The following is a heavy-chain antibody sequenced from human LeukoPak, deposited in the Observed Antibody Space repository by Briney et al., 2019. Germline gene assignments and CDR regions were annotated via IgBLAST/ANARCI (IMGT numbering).Heavy chain of an antibody. V-gene: IGHV4-39*07. D-gene: IGHD4-17*01. J-gene: IGHJ4*02. CDR1: GGSIISSSYY. CDR3: ARVGTTVTYDFDY. Sequence: SGTLSLTCTVSGGSIISSSYYWGWIRQPPGKGLEWIGSIYHSGSTYYNPSLKSRVTISVDTSKNQFSLKLSSVTAADTAVYYCARVGTTVTYDFDYWGQGTLVTVSS. CDR2: IYHSGST.